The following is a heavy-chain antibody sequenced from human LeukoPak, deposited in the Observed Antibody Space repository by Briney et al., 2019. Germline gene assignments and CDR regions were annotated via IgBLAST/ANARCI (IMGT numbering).Heavy chain of an antibody. Sequence: GASVKVSCKASGYTFTGYYMHWVRQAPGQGLEWMGWINPNSGGTNYAQKFQGRVTMTRDTSISTAYMELSRLRSDDTAVYYCAKIRGSYYQYYFDYWGQGTLVTVSS. D-gene: IGHD1-26*01. CDR3: AKIRGSYYQYYFDY. V-gene: IGHV1-2*02. J-gene: IGHJ4*02. CDR1: GYTFTGYY. CDR2: INPNSGGT.